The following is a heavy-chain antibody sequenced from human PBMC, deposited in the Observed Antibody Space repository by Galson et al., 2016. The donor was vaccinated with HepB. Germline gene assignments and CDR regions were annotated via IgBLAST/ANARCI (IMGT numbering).Heavy chain of an antibody. J-gene: IGHJ6*02. CDR2: VTWNSGSM. CDR1: GFNFDDYA. D-gene: IGHD3-10*01. Sequence: SLRLSCATSGFNFDDYAMHWVRQGPGKGLEWVSSVTWNSGSMGYADSVKGRFTISRDNAKTSLYLQMNSLRPEDTALYYCAKDLSRGSGGYYSRDYYYGVDVWGRGTTVTVSS. V-gene: IGHV3-9*01. CDR3: AKDLSRGSGGYYSRDYYYGVDV.